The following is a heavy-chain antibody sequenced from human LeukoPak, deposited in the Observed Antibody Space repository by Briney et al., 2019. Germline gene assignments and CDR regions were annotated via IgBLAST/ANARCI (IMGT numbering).Heavy chain of an antibody. J-gene: IGHJ4*02. CDR2: ISGSGGST. CDR1: GFTFSNYA. Sequence: GGSLRLSCAASGFTFSNYAMSWVRQAPGKGLEWVSAISGSGGSTYYADSVKGRPTISRDNSKNTLYLQMNSLRAEDTALYYCAKDVGSWSRGAFDYWGQGTLVTVSS. CDR3: AKDVGSWSRGAFDY. V-gene: IGHV3-23*01. D-gene: IGHD6-13*01.